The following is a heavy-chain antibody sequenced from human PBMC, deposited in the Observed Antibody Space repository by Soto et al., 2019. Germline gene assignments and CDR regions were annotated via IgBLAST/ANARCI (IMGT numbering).Heavy chain of an antibody. CDR3: ARVATLARGVTYYMDV. D-gene: IGHD3-10*01. CDR1: GFSFNTYS. CDR2: ISAASNTI. Sequence: EVQLVESGGGLDQPGGSLRLSCAASGFSFNTYSMNWVRQAPGKGLEWVSYISAASNTINYADSVKGRCTISRDNAKNSLSLQMNSLRAEDTAVYYCARVATLARGVTYYMDVWGKGTTVTVSS. J-gene: IGHJ6*03. V-gene: IGHV3-48*01.